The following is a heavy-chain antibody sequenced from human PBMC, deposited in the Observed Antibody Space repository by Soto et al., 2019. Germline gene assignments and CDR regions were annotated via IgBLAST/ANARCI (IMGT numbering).Heavy chain of an antibody. CDR3: ARRQWLVGGYYYGMDV. J-gene: IGHJ6*02. Sequence: ASVKVSCKASGYTFTSYAMHWVRQAPGQRLEWMGWINAGNGNTKYSQKLQGRVTITTDTSASTAYMELRSLRSDDTAVYYCARRQWLVGGYYYGMDVWGQGTTVTVSS. V-gene: IGHV1-3*01. CDR1: GYTFTSYA. CDR2: INAGNGNT. D-gene: IGHD6-19*01.